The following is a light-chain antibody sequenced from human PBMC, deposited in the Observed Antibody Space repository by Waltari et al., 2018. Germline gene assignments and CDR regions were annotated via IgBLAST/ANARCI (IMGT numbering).Light chain of an antibody. CDR3: QQYNSDFYT. J-gene: IGKJ2*01. CDR1: QNVERW. CDR2: KAS. V-gene: IGKV1-5*03. Sequence: IQMTQSPSILSASVGDRVTLTCRASQNVERWLALYQQRPGRAPKLLIYKASTLEYGVPARFTGSGSGTNFTLTINSLQPDDLATYYCQQYNSDFYTFGLGTRLDLK.